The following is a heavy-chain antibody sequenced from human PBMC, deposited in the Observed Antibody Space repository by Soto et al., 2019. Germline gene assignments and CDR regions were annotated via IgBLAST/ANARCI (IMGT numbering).Heavy chain of an antibody. V-gene: IGHV3-11*01. CDR2: ISSSGRTI. CDR1: GFTFSDYY. CDR3: AREDGYNYSPYYYYYYGMDV. D-gene: IGHD5-12*01. J-gene: IGHJ6*02. Sequence: QVQLVESGGGLVKPGGSLRLSCAASGFTFSDYYMSWMRQAPGKRLEWVSYISSSGRTIYYADSVKGRFTISRDNAKNSLDLLMNILRAEDMAVYYCAREDGYNYSPYYYYYYGMDVWRQGTTVTVSS.